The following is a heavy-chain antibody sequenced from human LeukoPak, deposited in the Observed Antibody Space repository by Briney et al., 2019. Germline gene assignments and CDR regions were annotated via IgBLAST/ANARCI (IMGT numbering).Heavy chain of an antibody. Sequence: PSETLSLTCTVSGGSISSSSYYWGWIRQPPAKGLEWIGSIYYSGSTYYNPSLKSRVTISVDTSKNQFSLKLSSVTAADTAVYYCAREYYYGSGSYSHFDYWGQGTLVTVSS. V-gene: IGHV4-39*07. CDR2: IYYSGST. CDR3: AREYYYGSGSYSHFDY. J-gene: IGHJ4*02. D-gene: IGHD3-10*01. CDR1: GGSISSSSYY.